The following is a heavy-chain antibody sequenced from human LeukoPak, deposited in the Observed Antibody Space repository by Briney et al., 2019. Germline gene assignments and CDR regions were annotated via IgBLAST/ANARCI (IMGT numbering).Heavy chain of an antibody. CDR3: AKDLKWALLPYYFDY. CDR2: ISGSGGST. V-gene: IGHV3-23*01. J-gene: IGHJ4*02. Sequence: GGSLRLSCAASGFTFSSYAMSWVRQAPGKGLEWVSAISGSGGSTYYADSVKGRFTISRDNSKNTLYLQMNSLRAEDTAVYYCAKDLKWALLPYYFDYWGQGTLVTVSS. CDR1: GFTFSSYA. D-gene: IGHD1-26*01.